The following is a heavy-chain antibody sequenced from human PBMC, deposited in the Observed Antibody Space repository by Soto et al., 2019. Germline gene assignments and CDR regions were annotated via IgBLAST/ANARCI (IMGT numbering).Heavy chain of an antibody. D-gene: IGHD2-21*02. CDR2: IYYSGST. Sequence: QLQLQESGPGLVKPSETLSLTCSVSGGSISSSSYFWGWIRQPPGKGLEWIGCIYYSGSTYYNPSLKSRVTVSVDTSKSQFSLKLSSVTAADTAVYYCARHPSDFWFDPWGQGSLVTVSS. V-gene: IGHV4-39*01. CDR3: ARHPSDFWFDP. J-gene: IGHJ5*02. CDR1: GGSISSSSYF.